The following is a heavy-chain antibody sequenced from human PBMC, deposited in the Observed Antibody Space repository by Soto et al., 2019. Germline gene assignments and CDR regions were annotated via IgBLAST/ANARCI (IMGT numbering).Heavy chain of an antibody. CDR2: IYYSGST. D-gene: IGHD1-26*01. Sequence: QLQLQESGPGLVKPSETLSLTCTVSGGSISSSSYYWGWIRQPPGKGLEWIGSIYYSGSTYYNPSLKSRVPTPADTSKNQYPLKLSSVTAADTPVYYCARRPVGTNWYLDPWCRGTLVTVSS. V-gene: IGHV4-39*01. CDR1: GGSISSSSYY. CDR3: ARRPVGTNWYLDP. J-gene: IGHJ2*01.